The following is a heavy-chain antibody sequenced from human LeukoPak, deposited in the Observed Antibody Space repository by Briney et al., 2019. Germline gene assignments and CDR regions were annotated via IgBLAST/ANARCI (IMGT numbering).Heavy chain of an antibody. CDR3: ARGDCSGGSCYYHFDY. V-gene: IGHV1-69*13. Sequence: ASVKVSCKASEDTFNNYAISWVRQAPGQGLEWMGAIIPIYGTPNYAQKFQGRVTITADESTSTAYMELSSLRSEDTAVYYCARGDCSGGSCYYHFDYWGQGTLVTVSS. CDR2: IIPIYGTP. D-gene: IGHD2-15*01. CDR1: EDTFNNYA. J-gene: IGHJ4*02.